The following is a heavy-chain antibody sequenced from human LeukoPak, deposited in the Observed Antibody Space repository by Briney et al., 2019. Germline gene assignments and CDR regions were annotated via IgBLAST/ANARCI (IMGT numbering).Heavy chain of an antibody. CDR3: AKDQSSYYYDSSGYYGNFDY. Sequence: GGSLRLSCAASGFTFSSYGMSWVRQAPGKGLEWVSAISGSGGSTYYADSVKGRFTISRDNSKNTLYLQMNSLRAEGTAVYYCAKDQSSYYYDSSGYYGNFDYWGQGTLVTVSS. V-gene: IGHV3-23*01. CDR2: ISGSGGST. J-gene: IGHJ4*02. D-gene: IGHD3-22*01. CDR1: GFTFSSYG.